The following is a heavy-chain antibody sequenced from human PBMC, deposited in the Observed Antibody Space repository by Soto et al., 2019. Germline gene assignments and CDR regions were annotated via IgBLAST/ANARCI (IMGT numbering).Heavy chain of an antibody. Sequence: SVKVSCKTSGGTFSTYAIYWVRQAPGQGLEWMGAIIPLFGTADYAQKFQGRVTITADESTSTAYMELSSLRSEDTAVYYCARPKGSYSSGYYYFDYWGQETLVTVSS. V-gene: IGHV1-69*13. D-gene: IGHD6-19*01. CDR3: ARPKGSYSSGYYYFDY. CDR2: IIPLFGTA. J-gene: IGHJ4*02. CDR1: GGTFSTYA.